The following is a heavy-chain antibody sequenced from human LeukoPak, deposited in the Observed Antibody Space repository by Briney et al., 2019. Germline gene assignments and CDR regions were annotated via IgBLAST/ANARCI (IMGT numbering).Heavy chain of an antibody. CDR1: GGSVSSGNYY. D-gene: IGHD3-22*01. Sequence: SETLSLTCTVSGGSVSSGNYYWSWIRQPPGKGLEWIGYNYYSGSTYYNPSLKSRVTISVDTSKNQFSLKLSSVTAADTAVYYCARSTRRYYDSSGYRHWGQGTLVTVSS. CDR3: ARSTRRYYDSSGYRH. V-gene: IGHV4-30-4*08. J-gene: IGHJ4*02. CDR2: NYYSGST.